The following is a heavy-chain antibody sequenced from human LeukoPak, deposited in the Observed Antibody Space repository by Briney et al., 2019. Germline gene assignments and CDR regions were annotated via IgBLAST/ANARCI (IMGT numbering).Heavy chain of an antibody. CDR1: GFTVSSNC. Sequence: GGSLRLSCAASGFTVSSNCMSWVRQAPGKGLEWVANIKQDGSEKYYVDSVKGRFTISRDNAKNSLYLQMNSLRAEDTAVYYCARTINGLLWFGSWGQGTLVTVSS. J-gene: IGHJ4*02. D-gene: IGHD3-10*01. CDR2: IKQDGSEK. CDR3: ARTINGLLWFGS. V-gene: IGHV3-7*01.